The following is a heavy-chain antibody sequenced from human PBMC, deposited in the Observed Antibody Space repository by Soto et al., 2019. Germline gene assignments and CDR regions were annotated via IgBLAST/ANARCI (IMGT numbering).Heavy chain of an antibody. J-gene: IGHJ4*02. CDR1: GDSITNYY. D-gene: IGHD1-26*01. CDR2: IYYSGTV. CDR3: ATSYATKTFPFDL. Sequence: QVQLQESGPGLVKPSETLSLTCSVSGDSITNYYWSWVRQPPGRGLEWIGYIYYSGTVNYNSSLKSRVTLLVNTPKNQVSLELSSVTAADTAIYYCATSYATKTFPFDLWGQGTLVTVSS. V-gene: IGHV4-59*01.